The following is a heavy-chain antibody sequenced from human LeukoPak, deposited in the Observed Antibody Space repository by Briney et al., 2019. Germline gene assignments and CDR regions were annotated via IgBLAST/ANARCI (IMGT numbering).Heavy chain of an antibody. V-gene: IGHV1-46*01. CDR2: INPSGGST. J-gene: IGHJ4*02. CDR1: GHTFTSYY. CDR3: ARGPRIAVLDY. Sequence: ASVKVSCKASGHTFTSYYMHRVRQAPGQGLEWMGIINPSGGSTSYAQKFQGRVTMTRDTSTSTVYMELSSLRSEDTAVYYCARGPRIAVLDYWGQGTVVTVSS. D-gene: IGHD6-19*01.